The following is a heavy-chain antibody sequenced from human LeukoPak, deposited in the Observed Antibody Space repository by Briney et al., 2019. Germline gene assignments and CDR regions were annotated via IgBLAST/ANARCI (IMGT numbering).Heavy chain of an antibody. CDR1: GFTFSSFW. Sequence: GGSLRLSCTASGFTFSSFWMAWVRQAPGKGLEWVANIKQDGSLQHYGDSVKGRFTISRDNAKNSLFLQMSSLRPEDMALYYCAKGDTALVTYNFDYWGQGTLVTVSS. CDR2: IKQDGSLQ. D-gene: IGHD5-18*01. V-gene: IGHV3-7*03. J-gene: IGHJ4*02. CDR3: AKGDTALVTYNFDY.